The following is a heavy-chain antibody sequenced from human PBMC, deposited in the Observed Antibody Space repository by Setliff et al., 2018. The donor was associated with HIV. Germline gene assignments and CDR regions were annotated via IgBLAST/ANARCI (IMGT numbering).Heavy chain of an antibody. CDR2: IKTDGRQR. CDR1: GFTFKNYL. V-gene: IGHV3-7*03. D-gene: IGHD3-10*01. Sequence: GGSLRLSCAASGFTFKNYLMSWVRQAPGTGLEWVANIKTDGRQRDYVDSVKGRFTISRDDAKNYLYLQMNRLRAEDTAVYYCASGKGVRGVIITGGLDVWGKGTTVTVSS. CDR3: ASGKGVRGVIITGGLDV. J-gene: IGHJ6*03.